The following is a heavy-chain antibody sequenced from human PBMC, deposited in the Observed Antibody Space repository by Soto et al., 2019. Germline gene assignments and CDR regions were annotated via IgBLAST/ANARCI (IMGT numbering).Heavy chain of an antibody. Sequence: ASVKVSCKASGYTFSNYDINWVRQATGQGLEWMGWMNPKSGDTGYAQRFQGRVTMTRNTSISTAYMELSSLRSEDTVVFYCASLGGQQLVESIKHYYDSSGSGIDYWGQGTLVTVSS. J-gene: IGHJ4*02. V-gene: IGHV1-8*01. D-gene: IGHD3-22*01. CDR3: ASLGGQQLVESIKHYYDSSGSGIDY. CDR2: MNPKSGDT. CDR1: GYTFSNYD.